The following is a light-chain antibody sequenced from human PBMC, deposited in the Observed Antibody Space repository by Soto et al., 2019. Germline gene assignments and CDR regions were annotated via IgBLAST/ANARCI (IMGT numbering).Light chain of an antibody. CDR3: SSYTNSITLV. V-gene: IGLV2-14*01. CDR2: EVS. CDR1: SNDVGAYNY. Sequence: QSALTQPASVSGSPGQSITISCTGTSNDVGAYNYVSWFQQHPGKAPKLMIYEVSNRPSGVSNRFSGSKSGNTASLTISGLQAEDEADYYCSSYTNSITLVFRTGTKVTVL. J-gene: IGLJ1*01.